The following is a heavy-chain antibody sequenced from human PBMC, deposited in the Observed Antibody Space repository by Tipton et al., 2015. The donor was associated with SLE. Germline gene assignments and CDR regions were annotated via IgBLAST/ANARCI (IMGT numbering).Heavy chain of an antibody. Sequence: LRLSCAVYGGSFSGYYWSWIRQPPGKGLEWIGEINHSGSTNYNPSLKSRVTISVDTSKNQFSLKLSSVTAADTAVYYCARRPITIIQGALFGYWGQGTLVTVSS. J-gene: IGHJ4*02. CDR3: ARRPITIIQGALFGY. CDR1: GGSFSGYY. D-gene: IGHD3-10*01. CDR2: INHSGST. V-gene: IGHV4-34*01.